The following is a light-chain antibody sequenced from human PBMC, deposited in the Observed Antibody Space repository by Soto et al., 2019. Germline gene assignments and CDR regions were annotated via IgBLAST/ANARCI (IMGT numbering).Light chain of an antibody. J-gene: IGLJ2*01. CDR2: ANS. CDR3: QSYDSSLSASV. Sequence: QSVLTQPPSVSGAPGQRVTISCTGSSSNIGTKFDVHWYQQLPGAAPKLLIYANSNRPSGVPDRFSGSKSGTSASLAITGLQAEDEADYYCQSYDSSLSASVFGGGTKLTVL. V-gene: IGLV1-40*01. CDR1: SSNIGTKFD.